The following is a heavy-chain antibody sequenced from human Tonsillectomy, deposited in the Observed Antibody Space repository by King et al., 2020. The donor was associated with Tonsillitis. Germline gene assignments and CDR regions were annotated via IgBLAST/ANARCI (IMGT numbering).Heavy chain of an antibody. Sequence: VQLQESGGGLVKPGGSLTLSCATSGFTFSNFDRIWFRQAPGKGLEWVASISSTGRYIYYADSVKGRFTISRDKAGNSMFLRMNSLSVEDTAVFYCAKDKGADYYDSGRGAFDMWGKGTTVTVSS. V-gene: IGHV3-21*01. J-gene: IGHJ3*02. CDR2: ISSTGRYI. CDR3: AKDKGADYYDSGRGAFDM. D-gene: IGHD3-22*01. CDR1: GFTFSNFD.